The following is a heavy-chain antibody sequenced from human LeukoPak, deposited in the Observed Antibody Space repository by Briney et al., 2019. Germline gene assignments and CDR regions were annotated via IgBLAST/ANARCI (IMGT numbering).Heavy chain of an antibody. CDR3: ARDGVGIAAAGSYFDY. J-gene: IGHJ4*02. CDR1: GYTFTSYG. Sequence: GASVKVSCKASGYTFTSYGISWVRQAPGQGLEWMGWNSAYNGNTNYAQKLQGRVTMTTDTSTSTAYMELRSLRSDDTAVYYCARDGVGIAAAGSYFDYWGQGTLVTVSS. CDR2: NSAYNGNT. V-gene: IGHV1-18*04. D-gene: IGHD6-13*01.